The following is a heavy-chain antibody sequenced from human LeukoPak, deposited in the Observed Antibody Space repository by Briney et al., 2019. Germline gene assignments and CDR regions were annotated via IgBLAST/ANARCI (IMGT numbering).Heavy chain of an antibody. V-gene: IGHV3-7*01. CDR1: GFSLSDYW. Sequence: GGSLRLSCAASGFSLSDYWMNWVRQTPGKGPEWLANIKQDGSEKNYVESVNGRFIISRDNAKNSGYLQMNSLRAEDTAVYYCVGGTGWLPFTWGQGTLVTVSS. CDR3: VGGTGWLPFT. J-gene: IGHJ5*01. CDR2: IKQDGSEK. D-gene: IGHD6-19*01.